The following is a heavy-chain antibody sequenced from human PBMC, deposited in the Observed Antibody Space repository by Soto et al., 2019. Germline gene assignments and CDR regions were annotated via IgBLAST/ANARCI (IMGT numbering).Heavy chain of an antibody. D-gene: IGHD3-16*02. CDR3: ARGGKVIYPVGFDY. V-gene: IGHV4-34*01. CDR2: INSDGST. Sequence: SETLSLTGAVYGVSFSGYYCNWVRQPPWKGLEWVGEINSDGSTNYSPSLKGRVTMSIDTSKNQFSLKLTSVTAADTAVYYCARGGKVIYPVGFDYGGRGTLVSVAS. J-gene: IGHJ4*01. CDR1: GVSFSGYY.